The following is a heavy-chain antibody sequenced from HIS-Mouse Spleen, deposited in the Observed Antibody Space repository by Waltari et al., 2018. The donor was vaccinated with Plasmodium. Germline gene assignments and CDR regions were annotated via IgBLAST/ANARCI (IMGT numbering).Heavy chain of an antibody. CDR2: IYSGGST. D-gene: IGHD1-26*01. J-gene: IGHJ4*02. V-gene: IGHV3-66*01. CDR1: GFTVSSNY. Sequence: EVQLVESGGGLVQPGGSLRLSCAASGFTVSSNYMSWVRQAPGKGLEWVSVIYSGGSTYYADYAKGRFTISRDNSKTPLYLQMNSLRAEDTAVYYCATPRVGGSYFDYWGQGTLVTVSS. CDR3: ATPRVGGSYFDY.